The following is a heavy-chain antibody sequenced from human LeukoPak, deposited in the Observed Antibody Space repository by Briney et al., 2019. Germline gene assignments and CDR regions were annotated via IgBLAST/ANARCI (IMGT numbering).Heavy chain of an antibody. CDR1: GLIFSSNY. CDR3: AREGRGTDAFDI. Sequence: GGSLRLSCVASGLIFSSNYMTWVRQAPGKGLEWVSIIYSAGSIDYADSVKGRFTISRDNSKNTVYLQMNNVIGADTAVYYCAREGRGTDAFDIWGQGTIVTVSS. V-gene: IGHV3-66*01. J-gene: IGHJ3*02. D-gene: IGHD3-16*01. CDR2: IYSAGSI.